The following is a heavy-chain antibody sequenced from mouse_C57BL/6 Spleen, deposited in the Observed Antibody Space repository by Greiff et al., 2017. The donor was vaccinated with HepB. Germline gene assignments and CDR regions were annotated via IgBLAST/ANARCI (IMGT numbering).Heavy chain of an antibody. CDR3: ARQGDWDDWYFDV. J-gene: IGHJ1*03. CDR2: INSDGGST. V-gene: IGHV5-2*01. CDR1: EYEFPSHD. D-gene: IGHD4-1*01. Sequence: EVQLQQSGGGLVQPGESLKLSCESNEYEFPSHDMSWVRKTPEKRLELVAAINSDGGSTYYPDTMERRFIISRDNTKKTLYLQMSRLRSEDTALYYCARQGDWDDWYFDVWGTGTTVTVSS.